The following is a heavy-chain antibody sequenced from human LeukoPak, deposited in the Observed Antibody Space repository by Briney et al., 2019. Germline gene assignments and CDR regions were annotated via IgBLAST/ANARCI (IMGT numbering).Heavy chain of an antibody. Sequence: GGSLRLSCAASGFTFSSYAMHWVRQAPGKGLEWVAVISYDGSNKYYADSVKGRFTISRDNSKNTLYLQMNSLRAEDTAVYYCARAVDFWSGSDYYFDYWGQGTLVTVSS. J-gene: IGHJ4*02. D-gene: IGHD3-3*01. CDR3: ARAVDFWSGSDYYFDY. V-gene: IGHV3-30-3*01. CDR1: GFTFSSYA. CDR2: ISYDGSNK.